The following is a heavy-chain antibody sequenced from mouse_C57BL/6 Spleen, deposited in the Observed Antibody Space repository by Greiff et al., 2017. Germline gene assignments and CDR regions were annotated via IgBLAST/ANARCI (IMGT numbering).Heavy chain of an antibody. D-gene: IGHD1-1*01. J-gene: IGHJ4*01. V-gene: IGHV1-55*01. CDR1: GYTFTSYW. CDR3: ARYNYGSSFYAMDY. CDR2: IYPGSGST. Sequence: QVQLQQPGAELVKPGASVKMSCKASGYTFTSYWITWVKQRPGQGLEWIGDIYPGSGSTNYNEKFKSKATLTVDTSSSTAYMQLSILTSEDSAVYYCARYNYGSSFYAMDYWGQGTSVTVSS.